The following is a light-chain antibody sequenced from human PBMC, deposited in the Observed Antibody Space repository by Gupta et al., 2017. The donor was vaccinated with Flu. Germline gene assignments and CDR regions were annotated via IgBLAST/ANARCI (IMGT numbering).Light chain of an antibody. CDR2: GNS. V-gene: IGLV1-40*01. Sequence: QSVLTQPPSVSGAPGQRVTISCTGRSSNIGAGYDVHWYQQFPGTAPKLLIYGNSNRPSGVPDRFSGSKSGTSASLAITGLQAEDEADYYCQSYDSSLSGWGVFGGGTKLTVL. CDR3: QSYDSSLSGWGV. J-gene: IGLJ2*01. CDR1: SSNIGAGYD.